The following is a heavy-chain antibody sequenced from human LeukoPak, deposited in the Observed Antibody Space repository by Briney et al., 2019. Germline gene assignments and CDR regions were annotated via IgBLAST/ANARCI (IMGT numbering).Heavy chain of an antibody. CDR3: ARRYCSGGSCYSGVAYFDY. CDR1: GFTFSTYE. D-gene: IGHD2-15*01. CDR2: ISSSSSYI. V-gene: IGHV3-21*01. Sequence: GGSLRLSCAASGFTFSTYEINWVRQAPGKGLEWVSSISSSSSYIYYADSVKGRFTISRDNAKNSLYLQMNSLRAEDTAVYYCARRYCSGGSCYSGVAYFDYWGQGTLVTVSS. J-gene: IGHJ4*02.